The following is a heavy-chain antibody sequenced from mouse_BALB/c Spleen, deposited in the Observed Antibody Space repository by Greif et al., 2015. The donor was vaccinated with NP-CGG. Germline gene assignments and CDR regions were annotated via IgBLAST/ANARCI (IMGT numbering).Heavy chain of an antibody. CDR2: LDPSDSYT. D-gene: IGHD1-3*01. J-gene: IGHJ4*01. Sequence: QVQLKQSGAELVKPGASVKLSCKASGSTFTSYWMHWVKQRPGQGLEWIGELDPSDSYTNYNQKFQGTATLTVDKSSSTAYMQLSSLTSEDAAGYYCARKDNPCYAMYYRGQGPSATVSS. CDR3: ARKDNPCYAMYY. CDR1: GSTFTSYW. V-gene: IGHV1-69*02.